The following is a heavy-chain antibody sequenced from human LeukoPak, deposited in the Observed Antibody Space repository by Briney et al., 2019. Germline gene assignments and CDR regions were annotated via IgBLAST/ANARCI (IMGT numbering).Heavy chain of an antibody. J-gene: IGHJ4*02. D-gene: IGHD3-9*01. V-gene: IGHV3-15*01. CDR3: TTDFVERGPFDWLTMRFDY. CDR2: IKSKTDGGTT. Sequence: PGGSLRLSCAASGFNFSNAWMSWVRQAPGKGLEWVGRIKSKTDGGTTDYAAPVKGRFTISRDDSKNTLYLQMNSLKTEDTAVYYCTTDFVERGPFDWLTMRFDYWGQGTLVTVSS. CDR1: GFNFSNAW.